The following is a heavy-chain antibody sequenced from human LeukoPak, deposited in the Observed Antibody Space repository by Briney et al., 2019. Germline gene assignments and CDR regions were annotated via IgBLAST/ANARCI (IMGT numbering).Heavy chain of an antibody. V-gene: IGHV3-30-3*01. J-gene: IGHJ4*02. Sequence: GGSQRLSCAASGFTFSSYAMHRVRQAPGKGLEWVAVISYDESNKYYADSVKGRLTISRDNSKNTLYLQMHSLRAEDTALYYCARETGSSVGSTDFDYWGQGTLVTVSS. CDR2: ISYDESNK. CDR3: ARETGSSVGSTDFDY. CDR1: GFTFSSYA. D-gene: IGHD6-6*01.